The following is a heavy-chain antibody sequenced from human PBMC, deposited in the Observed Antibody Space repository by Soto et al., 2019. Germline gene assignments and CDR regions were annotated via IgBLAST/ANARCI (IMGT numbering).Heavy chain of an antibody. V-gene: IGHV4-34*01. CDR3: ARDEDYYDSSGYYYGY. J-gene: IGHJ4*02. D-gene: IGHD3-22*01. Sequence: SETLSLTCAVYSESFSKYYWNWSRQSPGKGLEWIGEINQSGSTNYNPSLKSRVTISIDTSKNQFSLKLNSVTAADTAVYYCARDEDYYDSSGYYYGYWGQGTLVTVSS. CDR1: SESFSKYY. CDR2: INQSGST.